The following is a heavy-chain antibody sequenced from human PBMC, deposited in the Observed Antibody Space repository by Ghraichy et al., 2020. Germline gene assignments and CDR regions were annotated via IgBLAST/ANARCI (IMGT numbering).Heavy chain of an antibody. D-gene: IGHD3-10*01. CDR3: ARERSGGTMVRGVIRGMDV. J-gene: IGHJ6*02. CDR1: GFTFSSYA. V-gene: IGHV3-30-3*01. CDR2: ISYDGSNK. Sequence: GESLNISCAASGFTFSSYAMHWVRQAPGKGLEWVAVISYDGSNKYYADSVKGRFTISRDNSKNTLYLQMNSLRAEDTAVYYCARERSGGTMVRGVIRGMDVWGQGTTVTVSS.